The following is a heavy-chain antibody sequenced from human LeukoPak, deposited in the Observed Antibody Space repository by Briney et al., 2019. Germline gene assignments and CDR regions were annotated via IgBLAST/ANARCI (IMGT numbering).Heavy chain of an antibody. CDR3: ARGGVSIAARPFDY. J-gene: IGHJ4*02. CDR1: GGSFSGYY. CDR2: INHSGCT. D-gene: IGHD6-6*01. V-gene: IGHV4-34*01. Sequence: SETLSLTCAVYGGSFSGYYWSWIRQPPGKGLEWIGEINHSGCTNYNPSLKSRVTISVDTSKNQFSLKLSSVTAADTAVYYCARGGVSIAARPFDYWGQGTLVTVSS.